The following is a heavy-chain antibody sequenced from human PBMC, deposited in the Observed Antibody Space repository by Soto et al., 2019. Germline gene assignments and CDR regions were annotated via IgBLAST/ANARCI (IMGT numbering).Heavy chain of an antibody. D-gene: IGHD3-3*01. Sequence: EVQLVESGGGLVQPGGSLRLSCAASGFTFSSYWMHWVRQAPGKGLVWVSRINSDGSSTSYADSVKGRFTISRDNAKNTLYLQMNSLRAEDTAVYYCARVGESGVVILDYMDVWCKGTTVTVSS. V-gene: IGHV3-74*01. CDR1: GFTFSSYW. CDR2: INSDGSST. J-gene: IGHJ6*03. CDR3: ARVGESGVVILDYMDV.